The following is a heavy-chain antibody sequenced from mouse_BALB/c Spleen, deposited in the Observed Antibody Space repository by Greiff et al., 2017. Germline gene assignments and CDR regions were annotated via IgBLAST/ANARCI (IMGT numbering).Heavy chain of an antibody. CDR1: GYAFSSYW. D-gene: IGHD2-1*01. J-gene: IGHJ3*01. V-gene: IGHV1-80*01. CDR2: IYPGDGDT. Sequence: QVHVKQSGAELVRPGSSVKISCKASGYAFSSYWMNWVKQRPGQGLEWIGQIYPGDGDTNYNGKFKGKATLTADKSSSTAYMQLSSLTSEDSAVYFCARKDYGNYVAYWGQGTLVTVSA. CDR3: ARKDYGNYVAY.